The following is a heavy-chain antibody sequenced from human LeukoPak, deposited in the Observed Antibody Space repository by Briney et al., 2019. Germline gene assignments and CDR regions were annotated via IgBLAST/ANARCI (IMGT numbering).Heavy chain of an antibody. CDR2: TYYRSGWYN. CDR3: SRELAWGPTNF. J-gene: IGHJ4*02. Sequence: QSGPRLLKPSPTLSLTFAISGDSVSSNSAAWGWIRQSPSRGLEWLGRTYYRSGWYNDYALSVESRITINPDTSKTQVSLQLTSVTPEDTAVYYCSRELAWGPTNFWGQGTLVTVSS. V-gene: IGHV6-1*01. CDR1: GDSVSSNSAA. D-gene: IGHD7-27*01.